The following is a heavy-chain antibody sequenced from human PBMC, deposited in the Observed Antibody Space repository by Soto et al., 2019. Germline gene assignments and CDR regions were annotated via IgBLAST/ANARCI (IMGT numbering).Heavy chain of an antibody. Sequence: QVPLVQSGAEVKKPGSSVKVSCKASGGTFSSYAISWVRQAPGQGLEWMGGIIPIFGTANYAQKFQGRVTITADKSTSTAYMEMSSLRSEDTAVYYCAITMVRGVIIGGGEYNWYDPWGQGTLVTVSS. CDR3: AITMVRGVIIGGGEYNWYDP. V-gene: IGHV1-69*06. J-gene: IGHJ5*02. CDR1: GGTFSSYA. CDR2: IIPIFGTA. D-gene: IGHD3-10*01.